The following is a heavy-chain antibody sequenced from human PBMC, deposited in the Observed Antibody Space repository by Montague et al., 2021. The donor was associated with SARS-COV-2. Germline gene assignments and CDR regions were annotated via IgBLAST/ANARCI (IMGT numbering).Heavy chain of an antibody. CDR1: GGSFSGYY. J-gene: IGHJ6*02. Sequence: SETLSLTCTVSGGSFSGYYWSWFRQPPGKGLEWIGEITHSGSTNYNPSLTSRVTISVDTSKNQFSLKLSSVTAADTAVYYCARVRYYGSGTSLGMDVWGQGTTVTVSS. V-gene: IGHV4-34*01. CDR3: ARVRYYGSGTSLGMDV. D-gene: IGHD3-10*01. CDR2: ITHSGST.